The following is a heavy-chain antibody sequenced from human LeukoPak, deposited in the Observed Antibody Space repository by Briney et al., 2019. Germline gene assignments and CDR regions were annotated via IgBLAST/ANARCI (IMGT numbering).Heavy chain of an antibody. Sequence: PGGSLRLSCAASGLTFSSYSMNWVRQAPGKGLEWVSSISSSSYIYYADSVKGRFTISRDNAKNSLYLQMNSLRAEDTAVYYCARDLDGGRYFDWSHLGAFDIWGQGTMVTASS. V-gene: IGHV3-21*01. CDR3: ARDLDGGRYFDWSHLGAFDI. J-gene: IGHJ3*02. D-gene: IGHD3-9*01. CDR2: ISSSSYI. CDR1: GLTFSSYS.